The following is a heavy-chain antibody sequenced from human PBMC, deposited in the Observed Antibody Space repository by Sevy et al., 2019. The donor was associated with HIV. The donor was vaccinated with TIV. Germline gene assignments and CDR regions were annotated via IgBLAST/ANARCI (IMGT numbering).Heavy chain of an antibody. CDR3: ARGIYCSGGSCYNRRVGWFDP. CDR2: INPSGGST. Sequence: ASVKVSCKASGYTFTSYYMHWVRQAPGQGLEWMGIINPSGGSTSYAQKFRGRVTMTRDTSTSTVYMELSSLRSEDTAVYYCARGIYCSGGSCYNRRVGWFDPWGQGTLVTVSS. J-gene: IGHJ5*02. CDR1: GYTFTSYY. V-gene: IGHV1-46*01. D-gene: IGHD2-15*01.